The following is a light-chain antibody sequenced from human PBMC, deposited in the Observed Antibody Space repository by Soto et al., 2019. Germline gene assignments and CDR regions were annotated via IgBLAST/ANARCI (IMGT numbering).Light chain of an antibody. Sequence: DIQMTQSPSTLSASVGDTVTITCRASQSISTWLAWYQHKPGEAPRLLIFDASNLESGVPSRFSGSGSGTDLTLTISSLQPDDFATYYCLQYNGYSGTFGQGTKVENK. J-gene: IGKJ1*01. CDR2: DAS. CDR3: LQYNGYSGT. V-gene: IGKV1-5*01. CDR1: QSISTW.